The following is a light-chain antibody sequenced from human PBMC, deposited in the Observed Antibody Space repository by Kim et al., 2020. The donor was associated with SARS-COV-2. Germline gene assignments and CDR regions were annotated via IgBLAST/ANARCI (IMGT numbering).Light chain of an antibody. CDR1: QDCGDW. Sequence: LSPGECAPLPCRVSQDCGDWFAWYQQKPGQAPRLLICDASNRATGVPARFSGGGSGTDFTLTISSLEPEDFAVYYCLQRRDWPLTFGGGTTVEIK. V-gene: IGKV3-11*01. J-gene: IGKJ4*01. CDR2: DAS. CDR3: LQRRDWPLT.